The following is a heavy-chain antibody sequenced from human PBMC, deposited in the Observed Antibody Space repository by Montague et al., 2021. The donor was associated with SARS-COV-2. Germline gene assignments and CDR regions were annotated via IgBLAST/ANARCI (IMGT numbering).Heavy chain of an antibody. D-gene: IGHD3-22*01. V-gene: IGHV4-34*01. CDR3: ARVAGGYYHDSSAYFDY. CDR1: GGSFSGYY. CDR2: INQSEST. Sequence: SETLSLTCAVYGGSFSGYYWSWIRQPPGKGLEWIGEINQSESTNYNPSLKSRVTLSVDTSKKQFSLKLSSLTAADTAVYYCARVAGGYYHDSSAYFDYWGQGSLVTVSS. J-gene: IGHJ4*02.